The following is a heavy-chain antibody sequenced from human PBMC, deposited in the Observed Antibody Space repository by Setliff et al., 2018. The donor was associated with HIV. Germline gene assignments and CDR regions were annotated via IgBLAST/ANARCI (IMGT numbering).Heavy chain of an antibody. CDR1: GGSVGSGSYY. CDR2: IYTSGST. CDR3: ARDGELTDAFDI. D-gene: IGHD1-26*01. J-gene: IGHJ3*02. Sequence: SETLSLTCTVSGGSVGSGSYYWSWVRQPPGKGLEWIGYIYTSGSTNYNPSLKSRVTMSVDTSKNQFSLKLSSVTAADTAVYYCARDGELTDAFDIWGQGTMVTVSS. V-gene: IGHV4-61*01.